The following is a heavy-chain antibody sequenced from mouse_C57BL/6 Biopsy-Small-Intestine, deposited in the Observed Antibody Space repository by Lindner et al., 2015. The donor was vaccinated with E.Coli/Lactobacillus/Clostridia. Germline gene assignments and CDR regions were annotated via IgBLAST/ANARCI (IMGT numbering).Heavy chain of an antibody. CDR3: ARYYYASSYFDH. CDR1: GYAFTNYL. V-gene: IGHV1-54*01. Sequence: VQLQESGAELVRPGTSVKVSCKASGYAFTNYLIEWVKQRPGQGLEWIGVINPGSGGTNYNEKFKGKATLTADKSSSTAYMQLSSLTSEDSAVYFCARYYYASSYFDHWGQGTNLTVSS. J-gene: IGHJ2*01. CDR2: INPGSGGT. D-gene: IGHD1-1*01.